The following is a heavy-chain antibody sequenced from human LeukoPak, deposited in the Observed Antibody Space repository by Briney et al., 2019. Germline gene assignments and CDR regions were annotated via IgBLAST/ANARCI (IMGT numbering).Heavy chain of an antibody. Sequence: GGSLRLSCAASGFTFDDYGMSWVRQAPGKGLEWVSGINWNGGSTGYADSVKGRFTISRDNAKNSLYLQMNGLRAEDTALCYCARSPRGDFWSGYSPMYYMDVWGKGTTVTVSS. CDR2: INWNGGST. V-gene: IGHV3-20*04. D-gene: IGHD3-3*01. CDR3: ARSPRGDFWSGYSPMYYMDV. CDR1: GFTFDDYG. J-gene: IGHJ6*03.